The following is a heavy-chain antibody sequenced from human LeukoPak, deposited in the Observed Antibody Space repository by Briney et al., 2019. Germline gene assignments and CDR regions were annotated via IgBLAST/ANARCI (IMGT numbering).Heavy chain of an antibody. V-gene: IGHV3-23*01. D-gene: IGHD3-22*01. Sequence: PRGSLRLSCAPPGFTFSSYAMSCVRQAPGKGLEWVSAICGSGERTYYAESVKGRFTISRDNSKNTLYLQMNSLRAEDTAVYYCAKFDYYDSSGYYHPYYYYGMDVWGQGTTVTVSS. J-gene: IGHJ6*02. CDR1: GFTFSSYA. CDR3: AKFDYYDSSGYYHPYYYYGMDV. CDR2: ICGSGERT.